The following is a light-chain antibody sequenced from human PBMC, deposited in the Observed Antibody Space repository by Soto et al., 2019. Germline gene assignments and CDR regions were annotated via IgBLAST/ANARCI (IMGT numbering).Light chain of an antibody. J-gene: IGKJ2*01. V-gene: IGKV3-20*01. CDR3: QRFGSSIPHT. CDR2: GTS. Sequence: EIVMTQSPGTLSLSPGERATISCRASQVIGSRYLAWYHQKSGQPPRLLIYGTSNRATGIPDRFSGSGSGTDLTLTISRLDPEDFGVYYCQRFGSSIPHTFGQGTKLEIK. CDR1: QVIGSRY.